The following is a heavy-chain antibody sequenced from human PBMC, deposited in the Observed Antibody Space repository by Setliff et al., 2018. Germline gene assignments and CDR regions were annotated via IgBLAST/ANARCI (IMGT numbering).Heavy chain of an antibody. D-gene: IGHD3-22*01. CDR1: GFTFGDYA. Sequence: GGSLRLSCSVSGFTFGDYAMTWVRQAPGKGLEWVGFIRSKAYGGTTEYAASVKGRFTISRDDSKNSLYLQMNSLRAEDTAVYYCARDRISRYYDSGAHAFDIWGQGTMVTVSS. J-gene: IGHJ3*02. V-gene: IGHV3-49*04. CDR3: ARDRISRYYDSGAHAFDI. CDR2: IRSKAYGGTT.